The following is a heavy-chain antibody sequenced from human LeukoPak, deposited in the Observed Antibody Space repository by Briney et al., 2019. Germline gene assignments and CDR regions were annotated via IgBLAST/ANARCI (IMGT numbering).Heavy chain of an antibody. D-gene: IGHD3-22*01. CDR2: IYYSGGT. CDR3: ARLPQDTPYSNGYYVPTVKGMDV. CDR1: GGSTSSYY. V-gene: IGHV4-59*08. J-gene: IGHJ6*02. Sequence: SETLSLTCTVSGGSTSSYYWSWSRQPPGKGLGWGGYIYYSGGTNYNPSLKSRVTISVDTSKNQFSLKLSSVTAADTAVYYCARLPQDTPYSNGYYVPTVKGMDVWGQGTTVTVS.